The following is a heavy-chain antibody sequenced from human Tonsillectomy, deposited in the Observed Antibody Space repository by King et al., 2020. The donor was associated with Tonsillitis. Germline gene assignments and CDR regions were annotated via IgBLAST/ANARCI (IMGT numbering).Heavy chain of an antibody. D-gene: IGHD3-22*01. CDR2: IYYSGST. Sequence: QLQESGPGLVKPSETLSLTCTVSGGSISSSSYYWGWIRQPPGKGLEWIANIYYSGSTYYNPSLKSRVTISVDTSKNQFSLKLSSVTAADTAVYYCARHHLYYDSLPPPGWFDTWGQGTLVTVSS. J-gene: IGHJ5*02. V-gene: IGHV4-39*01. CDR3: ARHHLYYDSLPPPGWFDT. CDR1: GGSISSSSYY.